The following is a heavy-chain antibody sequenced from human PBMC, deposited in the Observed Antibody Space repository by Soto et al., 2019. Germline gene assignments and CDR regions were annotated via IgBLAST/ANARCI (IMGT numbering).Heavy chain of an antibody. CDR3: ARDPWGGAVDAFDI. Sequence: QVQFVQSGAEVKKPGASVKVSCKASGYNFTTYAIHWVRQAPGQRLEWMEWINTGKGNTKYSQKFQGRVTITRDTSASTAYMDLSSLRSGDTAVYYCARDPWGGAVDAFDIWGQGTMVTVSS. V-gene: IGHV1-3*04. CDR2: INTGKGNT. J-gene: IGHJ3*02. D-gene: IGHD3-10*01. CDR1: GYNFTTYA.